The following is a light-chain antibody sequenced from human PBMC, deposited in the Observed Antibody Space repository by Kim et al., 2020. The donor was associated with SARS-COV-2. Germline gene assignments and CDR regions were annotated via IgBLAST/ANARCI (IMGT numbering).Light chain of an antibody. Sequence: ASIGDRVTITCRARQSISSYLNWYQQKPGKAPKLLIYAASSLQSGVPSRFSGSGSGTDFTLTISSLQPEDFATYYCQQSYSTPYTFGQGTKLEI. V-gene: IGKV1-39*01. CDR1: QSISSY. CDR2: AAS. J-gene: IGKJ2*01. CDR3: QQSYSTPYT.